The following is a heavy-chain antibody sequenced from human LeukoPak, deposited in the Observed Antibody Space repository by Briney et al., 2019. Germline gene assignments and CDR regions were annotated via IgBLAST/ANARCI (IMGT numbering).Heavy chain of an antibody. CDR1: GLTFSNYA. J-gene: IGHJ4*02. V-gene: IGHV3-23*01. CDR2: ISGSDGST. CDR3: AKGRAYCTGGSCYSDY. Sequence: GGSLRLSCTASGLTFSNYAMSWVRQAPGKGLEWVSTISGSDGSTYYADSVKGRFTISRDNSKNTLYLQMNSLRVEDTAIYYCAKGRAYCTGGSCYSDYWGQGTLVTVSS. D-gene: IGHD2-15*01.